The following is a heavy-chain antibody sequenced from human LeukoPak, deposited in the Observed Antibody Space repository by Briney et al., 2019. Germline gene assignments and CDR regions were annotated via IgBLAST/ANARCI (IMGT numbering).Heavy chain of an antibody. D-gene: IGHD2-15*01. J-gene: IGHJ4*02. CDR3: ARGGGPYCSGGSCYSPAAPNDY. CDR1: GGSFSGYY. Sequence: SETLSLTCAVYGGSFSGYYWSWIRKPPGKGLEWIGEINHSGSTNYNPSLKSRVTISVDTSKNQFSLKLSSVTAADTAVYYCARGGGPYCSGGSCYSPAAPNDYWGQGTLVTVSS. CDR2: INHSGST. V-gene: IGHV4-34*01.